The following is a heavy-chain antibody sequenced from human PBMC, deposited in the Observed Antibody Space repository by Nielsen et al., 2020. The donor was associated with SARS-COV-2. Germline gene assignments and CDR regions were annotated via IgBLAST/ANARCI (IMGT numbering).Heavy chain of an antibody. CDR3: ATEKSDTAMVYNWFDP. Sequence: SVKVSCKASGFTFTSSAVQWVRQARGQRLEWIGWIVVGSGNTNYAQKFQGRVTMTEDTSTDTAYMELSSLRSEDTAVYYCATEKSDTAMVYNWFDPWGQGTLVTVSS. D-gene: IGHD5-18*01. J-gene: IGHJ5*02. CDR1: GFTFTSSA. V-gene: IGHV1-58*01. CDR2: IVVGSGNT.